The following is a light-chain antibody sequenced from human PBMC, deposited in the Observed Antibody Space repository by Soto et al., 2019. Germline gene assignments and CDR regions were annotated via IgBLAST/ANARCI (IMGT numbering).Light chain of an antibody. CDR3: AAWDDSLSGVV. CDR1: SSNIGRNS. CDR2: NHN. J-gene: IGLJ3*02. V-gene: IGLV1-44*01. Sequence: QSVLTQPPSASGTPGQRVSISCSGSSSNIGRNSVNWYQRFPGTAPKLLIYNHNQRPSGVPDRFSGSKFGTSVSLVISGLQSKDEADDYCAAWDDSLSGVVFGGGTKLTVL.